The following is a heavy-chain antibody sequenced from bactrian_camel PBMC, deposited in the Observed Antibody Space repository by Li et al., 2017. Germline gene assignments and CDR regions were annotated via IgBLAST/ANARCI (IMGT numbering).Heavy chain of an antibody. J-gene: IGHJ4*01. D-gene: IGHD2*01. V-gene: IGHV3S40*01. Sequence: VQLVESGGGSVQAGGSLRLSCAASGYSTTSGNCISWFRPAPGEEREGVAGIYTGDGSACYTDSVKGRFTVAQDSAKKTVYLQMNSLKPEDTAMYYCAAVIYSAYHSGDYYDNPRGTQVTVS. CDR2: IYTGDGSA. CDR1: GYSTTSGNC.